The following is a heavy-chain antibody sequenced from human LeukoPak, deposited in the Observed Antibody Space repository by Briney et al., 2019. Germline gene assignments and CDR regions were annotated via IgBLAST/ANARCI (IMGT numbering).Heavy chain of an antibody. CDR1: GGSISSSSYY. Sequence: SETLSLTCTGSGGSISSSSYYWGWIRQPPGKGLEWIGSIYYSGSTYYNPSLKSRVTISVDTSKNQFSLKLSSVTAADTAVYYCASYGEGRFDPWGQGTLVTVSS. CDR3: ASYGEGRFDP. D-gene: IGHD4-17*01. J-gene: IGHJ5*02. V-gene: IGHV4-39*01. CDR2: IYYSGST.